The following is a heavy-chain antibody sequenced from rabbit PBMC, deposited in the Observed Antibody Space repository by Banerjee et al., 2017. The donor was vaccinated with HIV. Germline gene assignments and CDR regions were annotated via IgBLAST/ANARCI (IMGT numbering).Heavy chain of an antibody. CDR2: IYTGSGTT. CDR3: ARWGYAGYAGAIDL. Sequence: QEQLEESGGDLVKPGASLTLTCTASGFSFSSRYYMCWVRQAPGKGLEWIGCIYTGSGTTYYASWAKGRFTISTTSSTTVTLQMTSLTAADTATYFCARWGYAGYAGAIDLWGPGTLVTVS. J-gene: IGHJ4*01. CDR1: GFSFSSRYY. D-gene: IGHD6-1*01. V-gene: IGHV1S45*01.